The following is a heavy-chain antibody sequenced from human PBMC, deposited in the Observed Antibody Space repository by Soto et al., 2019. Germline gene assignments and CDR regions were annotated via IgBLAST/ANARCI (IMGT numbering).Heavy chain of an antibody. V-gene: IGHV4-39*01. J-gene: IGHJ2*01. D-gene: IGHD3-10*02. CDR1: GGSISNSRYY. Sequence: QLQLQESGPGLVKPSETLSLTCYVSGGSISNSRYYWGWIRQPPGKGLEWIGTFDYSPNTYSNPSLKSRVPLSVDTPKNQFSLNLTSVTAADTAVYYCATVRRGAWYFDLWGRGTLVTVSS. CDR2: FDYSPNT. CDR3: ATVRRGAWYFDL.